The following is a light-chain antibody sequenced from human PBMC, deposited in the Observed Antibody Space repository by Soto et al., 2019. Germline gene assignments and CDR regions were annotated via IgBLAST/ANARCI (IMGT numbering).Light chain of an antibody. V-gene: IGKV3-20*01. CDR1: QSVRNNY. CDR3: QQYNSYWT. Sequence: EIVLTQSPGTLSLSPGERATLSCRASQSVRNNYLAWYQQRPGQAPRLLIYAASSRATGIPDRFSASGSGTDFTLTINSLQPDDFATYYCQQYNSYWTFGQGTKVDIK. J-gene: IGKJ1*01. CDR2: AAS.